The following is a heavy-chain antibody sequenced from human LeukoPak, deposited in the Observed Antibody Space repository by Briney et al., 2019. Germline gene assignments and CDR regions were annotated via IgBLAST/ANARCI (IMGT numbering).Heavy chain of an antibody. Sequence: ASVKVSCKASGYTFTGYYMHWVRQAPGQGLEWMGWINPNSGGTNYAQKFQGRVTMARDTSIGTAYMELSRLRSDDTAVYYCASLGYCSSTSCYPSRYWGQGTLVTVSS. V-gene: IGHV1-2*02. CDR1: GYTFTGYY. J-gene: IGHJ4*02. CDR3: ASLGYCSSTSCYPSRY. D-gene: IGHD2-2*01. CDR2: INPNSGGT.